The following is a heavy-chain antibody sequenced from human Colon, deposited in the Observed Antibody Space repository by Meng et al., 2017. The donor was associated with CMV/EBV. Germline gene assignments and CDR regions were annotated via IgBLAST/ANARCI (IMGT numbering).Heavy chain of an antibody. CDR3: VRDTAGAGMDI. Sequence: GESLKISCAASGISVGSTYMTWVRQAPGKGLEWVSIIYSGGSTAYADSVKGRFTISRDTSKNTVYLKMSSLSAEDTGVYYCVRDTAGAGMDIWGQGTTVTVSS. D-gene: IGHD5-18*01. CDR1: GISVGSTY. J-gene: IGHJ6*02. CDR2: IYSGGST. V-gene: IGHV3-53*01.